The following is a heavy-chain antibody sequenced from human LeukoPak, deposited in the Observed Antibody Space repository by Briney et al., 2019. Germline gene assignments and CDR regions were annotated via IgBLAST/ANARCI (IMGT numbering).Heavy chain of an antibody. Sequence: SVKVSCKASGGTFSSYAISWVRQAPGQGLEWMGGIIPIFGTANYAQKFQGRVTITTDESTSTAYMELSSLRSEDTAVYYCARHNYDDYVFDIWGQGTKVTVSS. CDR2: IIPIFGTA. CDR1: GGTFSSYA. J-gene: IGHJ3*02. V-gene: IGHV1-69*05. D-gene: IGHD4-17*01. CDR3: ARHNYDDYVFDI.